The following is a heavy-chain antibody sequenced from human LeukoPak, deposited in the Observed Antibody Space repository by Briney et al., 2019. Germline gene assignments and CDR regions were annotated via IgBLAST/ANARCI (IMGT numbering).Heavy chain of an antibody. Sequence: SETLSLTCAVSGGSISSSNWWSWVRQPPGKGLEWIGEIYHSGSTNYNPSLKGRVTISVDKSKNQFSLKLSSVTAADTAVYYCAREKGIAAAGRGSPFWFDPWGQGTLVTVSS. V-gene: IGHV4-4*02. CDR2: IYHSGST. CDR1: GGSISSSNW. CDR3: AREKGIAAAGRGSPFWFDP. D-gene: IGHD6-13*01. J-gene: IGHJ5*02.